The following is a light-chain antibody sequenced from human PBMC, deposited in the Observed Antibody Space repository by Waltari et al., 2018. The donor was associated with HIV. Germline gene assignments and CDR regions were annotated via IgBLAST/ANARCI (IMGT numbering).Light chain of an antibody. J-gene: IGLJ3*02. CDR1: VLATNY. V-gene: IGLV3-27*01. Sequence: SYELTQPSSMSVSPAQTARITCSVDVLATNYARWFQQKPGQAPVLLIYKDNERPSWIPERFSGSSSGTTVTLTISGAQVDDEADYYCYSAADNMGVFGGGTKLTVL. CDR3: YSAADNMGV. CDR2: KDN.